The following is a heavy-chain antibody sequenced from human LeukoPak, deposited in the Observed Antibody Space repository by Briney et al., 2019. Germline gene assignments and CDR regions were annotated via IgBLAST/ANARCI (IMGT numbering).Heavy chain of an antibody. Sequence: PSETLSLTCTVSGGSISSSSYYWGWIRQPPGKGLEWIGSIYYSGSTYYNPSLKSRVTISVDTSKNQFSLKLSSVTAADTAVYYCARLSSNILTDYSMSAEAYWGQGTLVTVSS. D-gene: IGHD3-9*01. CDR2: IYYSGST. V-gene: IGHV4-39*07. J-gene: IGHJ4*02. CDR3: ARLSSNILTDYSMSAEAY. CDR1: GGSISSSSYY.